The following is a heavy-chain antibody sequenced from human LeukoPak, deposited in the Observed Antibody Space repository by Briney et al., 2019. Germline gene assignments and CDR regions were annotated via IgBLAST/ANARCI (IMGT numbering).Heavy chain of an antibody. J-gene: IGHJ3*02. D-gene: IGHD1-26*01. CDR3: ARDSGSQRAFDI. CDR2: IYHSGST. V-gene: IGHV4-4*02. CDR1: GGSISSSNW. Sequence: PSETLSLTCAVSGGSISSSNWWSWVRQPPGKGLEWIGEIYHSGSTNYNPSLKSRVTISVDKSKNQFSLKLRSVIAADTAVYYCARDSGSQRAFDIWGQGTMVTVSS.